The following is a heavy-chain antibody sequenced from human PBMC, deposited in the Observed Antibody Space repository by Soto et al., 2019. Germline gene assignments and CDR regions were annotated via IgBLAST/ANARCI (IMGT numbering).Heavy chain of an antibody. CDR1: GGSISSYY. CDR2: IYYSGST. D-gene: IGHD4-17*01. V-gene: IGHV4-59*01. J-gene: IGHJ4*02. CDR3: ARVTPPAYGDYAFFDY. Sequence: SETLSLTCTVSGGSISSYYWSWIRRPPGKGLEWIGYIYYSGSTNYNPSLKSRVTISVDTSKNQFSLKLSSVTAADTAVYYCARVTPPAYGDYAFFDYWGQGTLVTVSS.